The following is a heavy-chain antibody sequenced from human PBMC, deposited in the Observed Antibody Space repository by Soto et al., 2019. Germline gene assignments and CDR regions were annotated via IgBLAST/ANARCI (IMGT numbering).Heavy chain of an antibody. CDR3: ARDLVTTIFGVVIMNGMDV. Sequence: ASVKVSCKASGYTFTGYYMHWVRQAPGQGLEWMGWINPNSGGTNYAQKFQGWVTMTRDTSISTAYMELSRLRSDDTAVYYCARDLVTTIFGVVIMNGMDVWGQGITVTVSS. V-gene: IGHV1-2*04. D-gene: IGHD3-3*01. J-gene: IGHJ6*02. CDR1: GYTFTGYY. CDR2: INPNSGGT.